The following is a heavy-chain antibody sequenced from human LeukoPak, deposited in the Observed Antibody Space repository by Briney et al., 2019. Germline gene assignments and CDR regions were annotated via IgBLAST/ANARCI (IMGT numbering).Heavy chain of an antibody. CDR1: GCNFNDYY. CDR3: AGEGPRVVVAATTCPSWFEP. Sequence: ASVTVSCKASGCNFNDYYIYWVRQAPGQGLEWMGIINPSGGGTIYAQKPQERGAITTDTSTRTAYMELRSLRSDDAAVYYCAGEGPRVVVAATTCPSWFEPWGQGSLVTPSP. CDR2: INPSGGGT. D-gene: IGHD2-15*01. V-gene: IGHV1-46*02. J-gene: IGHJ5*02.